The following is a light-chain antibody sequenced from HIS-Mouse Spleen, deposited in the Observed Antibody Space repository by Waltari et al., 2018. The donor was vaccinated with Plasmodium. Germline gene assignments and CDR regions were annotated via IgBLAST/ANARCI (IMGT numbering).Light chain of an antibody. CDR3: QQRSNWPLYT. J-gene: IGKJ2*01. CDR2: DAS. V-gene: IGKV3-11*01. Sequence: EIVLTQSPATLSLSPGERATLSCRASQSVSRLLIYDASNRATGIPARFSGSGSGTDFTLTISSLEPEDFAVYYCQQRSNWPLYTFGQGTKLEIK. CDR1: QSVSR.